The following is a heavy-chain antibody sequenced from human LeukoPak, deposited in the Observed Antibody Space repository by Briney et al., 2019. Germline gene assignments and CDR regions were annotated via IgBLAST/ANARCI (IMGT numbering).Heavy chain of an antibody. CDR3: ARDDYGDYGLLDY. D-gene: IGHD4-17*01. Sequence: PGRSLRLSCAASGFTFSNYAIHWVRQAPGRGLEWVAVISYDGKNKFYADSVKGRFTISRDNSKNTLYLQMNSLRAEDTAVYFCARDDYGDYGLLDYWGQGTLVTVSS. CDR1: GFTFSNYA. V-gene: IGHV3-30*04. CDR2: ISYDGKNK. J-gene: IGHJ4*02.